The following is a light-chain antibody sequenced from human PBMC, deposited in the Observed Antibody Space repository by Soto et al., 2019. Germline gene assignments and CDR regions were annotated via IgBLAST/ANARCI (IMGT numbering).Light chain of an antibody. CDR1: SSNIGSGY. Sequence: QAVVTQPPSTSGTPGQRVTISCSGSSSNIGSGYVYWYQQLPGTAPKLLIYRNNQRPSGVPDRFSGSKSGTSASLAISGLRSEDEADYHCAAWDDSLSGPVVFGGGTKVTVL. V-gene: IGLV1-47*01. J-gene: IGLJ2*01. CDR2: RNN. CDR3: AAWDDSLSGPVV.